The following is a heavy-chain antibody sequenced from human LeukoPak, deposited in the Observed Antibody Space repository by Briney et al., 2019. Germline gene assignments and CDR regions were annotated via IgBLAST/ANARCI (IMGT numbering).Heavy chain of an antibody. CDR3: ARDLIVVVPAARGYYYYYGMDV. D-gene: IGHD2-2*01. J-gene: IGHJ6*02. CDR2: IYTSGST. V-gene: IGHV4-4*07. CDR1: GGSFSGYY. Sequence: SETLSLTCAVYGGSFSGYYWSWIRQPAGKGLEWIGRIYTSGSTNYNPSLKSRVTMSVDTSKNQFSLKLSSVTAADTAVYYCARDLIVVVPAARGYYYYYGMDVWGQGTTVAVSS.